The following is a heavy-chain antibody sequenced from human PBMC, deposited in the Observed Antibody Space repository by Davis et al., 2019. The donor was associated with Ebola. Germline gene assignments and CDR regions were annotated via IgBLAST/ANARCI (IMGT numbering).Heavy chain of an antibody. CDR3: TSTTNLIDY. CDR2: IRSKANSYAT. J-gene: IGHJ4*02. Sequence: GESLKISCAASGFTFSGSAMHWVSQASGKGLKWVGRIRSKANSYATAYAASVKGRFTISRDDSKNTAYLQMNSLKTEDTAVYYCTSTTNLIDYWGQGTLVTVSS. D-gene: IGHD1-26*01. V-gene: IGHV3-73*01. CDR1: GFTFSGSA.